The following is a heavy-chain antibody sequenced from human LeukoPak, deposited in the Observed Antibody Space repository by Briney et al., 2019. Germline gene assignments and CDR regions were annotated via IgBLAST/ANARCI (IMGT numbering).Heavy chain of an antibody. CDR2: IYHSGST. D-gene: IGHD3-22*01. CDR1: GGSISSSNW. V-gene: IGHV4-4*02. Sequence: SGTLFLTCAVSGGSISSSNWWSWVRQPPGKGLEWIGEIYHSGSTNYNPSLKSRVTISVDKSKNQFSLKLSSVTAADTAVYYCARQRRDYYDSSGHADYWGQGTLVTISS. CDR3: ARQRRDYYDSSGHADY. J-gene: IGHJ4*02.